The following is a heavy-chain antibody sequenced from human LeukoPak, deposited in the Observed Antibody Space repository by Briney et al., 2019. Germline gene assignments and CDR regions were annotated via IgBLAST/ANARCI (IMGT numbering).Heavy chain of an antibody. CDR3: AREKQVSPYYFDY. CDR2: IIPICGTA. D-gene: IGHD6-13*01. J-gene: IGHJ4*02. Sequence: GSSVKVSCKASGGTFSSYATSWVRQAPGQGLEWTGRIIPICGTANHAQKFQGRVTITTDESTSTAYMELSSLRSEDTAVYYCAREKQVSPYYFDYWGQGTLVTVSS. V-gene: IGHV1-69*05. CDR1: GGTFSSYA.